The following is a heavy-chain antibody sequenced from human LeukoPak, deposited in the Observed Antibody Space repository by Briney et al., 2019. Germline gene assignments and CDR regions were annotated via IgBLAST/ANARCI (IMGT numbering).Heavy chain of an antibody. J-gene: IGHJ4*02. CDR1: GGSVSDFY. D-gene: IGHD4-17*01. Sequence: ASETLSLTYAVYGGSVSDFYWSWIRQPTGKGLEWIGEISRNGGTNYNPSLQSRVTISIDTSKNQFSLKLTSVTPADTAVYYCARIFRLRGSIDPGSSGPFDYWGQGTLVTVSS. CDR2: ISRNGGT. V-gene: IGHV4-34*01. CDR3: ARIFRLRGSIDPGSSGPFDY.